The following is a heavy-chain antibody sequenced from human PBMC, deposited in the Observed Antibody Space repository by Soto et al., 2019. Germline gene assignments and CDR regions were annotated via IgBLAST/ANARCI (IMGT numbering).Heavy chain of an antibody. CDR2: ISYDGREK. V-gene: IGHV3-30*18. J-gene: IGHJ3*02. D-gene: IGHD5-12*01. CDR1: GFTFNFFG. CDR3: AKERRYSFDAFDI. Sequence: QEQLVESGGGVVQAGRSLRLSCAASGFTFNFFGTHWVRQAPGKGLEWVAVISYDGREKYYADSVKGRFTMSRDNSKNMVYLEMSSLRPEDTSVYYCAKERRYSFDAFDIWGHGTMVTVSS.